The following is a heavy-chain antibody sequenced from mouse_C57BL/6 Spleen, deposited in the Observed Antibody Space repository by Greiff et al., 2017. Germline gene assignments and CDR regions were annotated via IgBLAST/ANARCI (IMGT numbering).Heavy chain of an antibody. J-gene: IGHJ4*01. CDR3: ARRDYYAMDY. V-gene: IGHV1-64*01. CDR1: GYTFTSYW. Sequence: VQLQQPGAELVKPGASVKLSCKASGYTFTSYWMHWVKQRPGQGLEWIGMIHPNSGSTNYNQKFKSKATMTVDKTSSTAYMQVSSLTSEDSTVYYCARRDYYAMDYWGQGTSVTVSS. CDR2: IHPNSGST.